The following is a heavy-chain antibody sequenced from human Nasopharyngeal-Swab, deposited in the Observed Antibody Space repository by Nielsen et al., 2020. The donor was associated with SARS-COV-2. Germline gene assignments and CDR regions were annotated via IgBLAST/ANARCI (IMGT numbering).Heavy chain of an antibody. CDR3: ARDGRYCSGGSCSQYYYYGMDV. J-gene: IGHJ6*02. CDR2: ISYDGSNK. Sequence: GGSLRLSCAASGFTFSSYAMHWVRQAPGKGLEWVAVISYDGSNKYYADSVKGRFTISRDNSKNTLYLQMNSLRAEDTAVYYCARDGRYCSGGSCSQYYYYGMDVWGQGTTVTVSS. V-gene: IGHV3-30-3*01. D-gene: IGHD2-15*01. CDR1: GFTFSSYA.